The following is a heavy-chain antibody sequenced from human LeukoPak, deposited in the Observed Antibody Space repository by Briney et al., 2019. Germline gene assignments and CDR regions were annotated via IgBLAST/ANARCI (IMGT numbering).Heavy chain of an antibody. Sequence: SETLSPTCTVSGGSISSYYRSWIRQPPGKGLEGLGYIYCSGSTNYNPSLKSRVTISVDTSKNQFSLKLSSVTAADTAVYYCARAKGQWLVYDYWGQGTLVTVSS. CDR3: ARAKGQWLVYDY. D-gene: IGHD6-19*01. CDR1: GGSISSYY. J-gene: IGHJ4*02. V-gene: IGHV4-59*01. CDR2: IYCSGST.